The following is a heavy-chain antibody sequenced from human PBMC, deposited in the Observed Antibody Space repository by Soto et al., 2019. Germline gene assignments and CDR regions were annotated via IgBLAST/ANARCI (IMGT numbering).Heavy chain of an antibody. V-gene: IGHV1-69*13. Sequence: GASVKVSCKASGGTFSSYAISWVRQAPGQGLEWMGGIIPIFGTANYAQKFQGRVTITADESTSTAYMELSSLRSEDTAVYYCARDRYTSSWYDYYYGMDVWGQGTTVTVSS. D-gene: IGHD6-13*01. CDR3: ARDRYTSSWYDYYYGMDV. J-gene: IGHJ6*02. CDR2: IIPIFGTA. CDR1: GGTFSSYA.